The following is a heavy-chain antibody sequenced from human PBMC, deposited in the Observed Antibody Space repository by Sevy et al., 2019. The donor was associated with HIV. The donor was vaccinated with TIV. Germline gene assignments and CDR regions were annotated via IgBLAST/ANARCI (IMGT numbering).Heavy chain of an antibody. V-gene: IGHV3-30*02. D-gene: IGHD6-6*01. CDR2: IRYDGSTK. CDR1: GFTFSIYG. CDR3: AKDLTGRYSSSSGDFDD. Sequence: GGSLRLSCAASGFTFSIYGMHWVRQAPGKGLEWVACIRYDGSTKYYADSVKGRFTISRDNSKNTLYLQMNSLRAEDTAAYYCAKDLTGRYSSSSGDFDDWGQGTLVTVSS. J-gene: IGHJ4*02.